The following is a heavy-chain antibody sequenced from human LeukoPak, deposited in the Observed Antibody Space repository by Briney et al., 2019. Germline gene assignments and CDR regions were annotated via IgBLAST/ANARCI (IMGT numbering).Heavy chain of an antibody. CDR1: GGTFSSYA. CDR3: ARGSALNFNWFDP. V-gene: IGHV1-46*01. D-gene: IGHD1-1*01. J-gene: IGHJ5*02. Sequence: GASVKVSCKASGGTFSSYAISWVRQAPGQGLEWMGIINPSGGSTTYAQKFQGRVTMTRDTSTSTVYMELSSLRSGDTAVYYCARGSALNFNWFDPWGQGTLVTVFS. CDR2: INPSGGST.